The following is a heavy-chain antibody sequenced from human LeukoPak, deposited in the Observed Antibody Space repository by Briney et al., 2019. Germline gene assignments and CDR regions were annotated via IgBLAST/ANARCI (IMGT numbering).Heavy chain of an antibody. D-gene: IGHD2-2*01. Sequence: GGSLRLSCAVSGLTFSDYAMSWIRQAPGKGLEWVSSISGGGHSIDYTDSVKGRFTISRDNSRNTLFLEMNSLRVEDTALYYCAKVPPRDHCDRTSFREYWGRGTQVTVSS. J-gene: IGHJ1*01. V-gene: IGHV3-23*01. CDR2: ISGGGHSI. CDR3: AKVPPRDHCDRTSFREY. CDR1: GLTFSDYA.